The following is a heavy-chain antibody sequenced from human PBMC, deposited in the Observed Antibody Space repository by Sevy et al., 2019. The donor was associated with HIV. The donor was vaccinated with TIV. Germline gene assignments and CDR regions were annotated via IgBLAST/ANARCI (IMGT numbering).Heavy chain of an antibody. J-gene: IGHJ4*02. CDR1: GFVFSSHW. CDR3: TSDYF. CDR2: IKQDGSEK. V-gene: IGHV3-7*01. Sequence: GGSLRLSCEASGFVFSSHWMTWVRQAPGKGLEWVANIKQDGSEKYYVDSVKGRFTISRDNAKNSLYLRMNRLRVEDTAMYYFTSDYFWGQGSLVTVSS. D-gene: IGHD3-10*01.